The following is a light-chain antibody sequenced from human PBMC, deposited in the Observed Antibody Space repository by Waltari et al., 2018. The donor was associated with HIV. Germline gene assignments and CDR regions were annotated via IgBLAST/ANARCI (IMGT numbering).Light chain of an antibody. V-gene: IGLV2-14*01. CDR3: SSYSSTNTLGV. CDR2: EVT. J-gene: IGLJ3*02. CDR1: SSDVGGYNY. Sequence: QSALTQPASVSGSPGQSITISCTGASSDVGGYNYASWYQHHPGKAPKLIIYEVTNRPSGVSNRFSGSKSGNTASLTISGLQPEDEADYYCSSYSSTNTLGVFGGGTILTVL.